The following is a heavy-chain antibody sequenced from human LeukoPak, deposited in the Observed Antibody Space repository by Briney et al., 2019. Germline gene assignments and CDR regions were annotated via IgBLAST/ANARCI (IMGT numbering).Heavy chain of an antibody. CDR3: ARDFGYYDILTGYYLY. V-gene: IGHV3-7*01. J-gene: IGHJ4*02. Sequence: PGGSLRLSCAASGFTFSSYWMSWVRQAPGKGLEWVANIKQDGSEKYYVDSVKGRFTISRDNAKNSLYLQMNSLRAEDTAVYYCARDFGYYDILTGYYLYWGQGTLVTVSS. CDR2: IKQDGSEK. D-gene: IGHD3-9*01. CDR1: GFTFSSYW.